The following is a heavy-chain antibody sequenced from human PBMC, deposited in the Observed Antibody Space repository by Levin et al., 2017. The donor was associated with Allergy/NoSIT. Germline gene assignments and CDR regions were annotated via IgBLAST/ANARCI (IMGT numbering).Heavy chain of an antibody. V-gene: IGHV3-53*01. CDR2: IYSGGST. CDR1: GFTVSSNY. Sequence: LSLTCAASGFTVSSNYMSWVRQAPGKGLEWVSVIYSGGSTYYADSVKGRFTISRDNSKNTLYLQMNSLRAEDTAVYYCARVPYDSSGYYVDYWGQGTLVTVSS. CDR3: ARVPYDSSGYYVDY. J-gene: IGHJ4*02. D-gene: IGHD3-22*01.